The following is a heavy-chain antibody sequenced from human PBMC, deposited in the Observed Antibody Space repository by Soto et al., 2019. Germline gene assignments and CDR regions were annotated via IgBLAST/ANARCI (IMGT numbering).Heavy chain of an antibody. J-gene: IGHJ4*02. CDR2: ISSSSSTI. Sequence: GGSLRLSCAASGFTFSSYSMNWVRQAPGKGLEWVSYISSSSSTIYYADSVKGRFTISRDNAKNSLYLQMNSLRAEDTAVYYCARDRAYCSGGSCHFDYWGQGTLVTVSS. V-gene: IGHV3-48*01. CDR3: ARDRAYCSGGSCHFDY. D-gene: IGHD2-15*01. CDR1: GFTFSSYS.